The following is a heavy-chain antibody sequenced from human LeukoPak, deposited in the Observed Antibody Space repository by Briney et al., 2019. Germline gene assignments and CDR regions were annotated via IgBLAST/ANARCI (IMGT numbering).Heavy chain of an antibody. J-gene: IGHJ4*02. CDR2: IYPGDSET. V-gene: IGHV5-51*01. D-gene: IGHD2-2*01. CDR1: GYSFTTYW. CDR3: ARRKGCSSPSCPPDS. Sequence: GESLKISLRGSGYSFTTYWIGWVRQMPGKGLELMGIIYPGDSETRYSLSCEGQGTMSADNSINTPYLQWSSLKASDTDMYYCARRKGCSSPSCPPDSWGKGTLVTVSS.